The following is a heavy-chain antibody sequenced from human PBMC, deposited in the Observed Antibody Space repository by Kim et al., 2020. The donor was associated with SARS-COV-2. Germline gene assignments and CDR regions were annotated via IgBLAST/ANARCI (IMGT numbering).Heavy chain of an antibody. CDR3: ARDGSGNYYNVGDY. D-gene: IGHD3-10*01. J-gene: IGHJ4*02. Sequence: DAVQGRCTITRDKSKNTLYIQMNSLGAEGTAVYYCARDGSGNYYNVGDYWGQGTLVTVSS. V-gene: IGHV3-30*05.